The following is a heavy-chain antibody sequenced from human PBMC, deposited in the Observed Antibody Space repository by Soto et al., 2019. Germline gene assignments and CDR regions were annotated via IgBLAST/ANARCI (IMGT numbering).Heavy chain of an antibody. CDR3: AKGSSSVYYYYYGIDV. Sequence: PGGSLRLSCVAPGFTFSGYGMHWVRQAPGKGLEWVAVMSNDGSNKYYADSVKGRFTISRDNSKNMLYLQMNSLRTEDTAVYYCAKGSSSVYYYYYGIDVWGQGTTVTVSS. D-gene: IGHD6-6*01. CDR2: MSNDGSNK. CDR1: GFTFSGYG. J-gene: IGHJ6*02. V-gene: IGHV3-30*18.